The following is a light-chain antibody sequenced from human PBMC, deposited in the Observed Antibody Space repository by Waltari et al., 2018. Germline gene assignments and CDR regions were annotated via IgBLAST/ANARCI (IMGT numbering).Light chain of an antibody. CDR2: INN. Sequence: QSVLTQPPSASGTPGQRVTISCSGSSSNIGSNTVNWYQQLPGTAPKLLIYINNQRPQGVPDRFSGSKSGTSASLAISGLQSEDEADYYCAAWDDSLNGRGVFGTGTKVTVL. CDR3: AAWDDSLNGRGV. J-gene: IGLJ1*01. CDR1: SSNIGSNT. V-gene: IGLV1-44*01.